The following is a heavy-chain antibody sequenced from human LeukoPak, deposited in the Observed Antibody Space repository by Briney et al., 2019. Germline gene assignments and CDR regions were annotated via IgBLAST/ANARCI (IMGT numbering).Heavy chain of an antibody. CDR1: GFTFDKAW. CDR2: IKSKIHGGTI. D-gene: IGHD3-22*01. V-gene: IGHV3-15*01. J-gene: IGHJ4*02. Sequence: PGGSLRLSCAASGFTFDKAWMTWVRQAPGKGPEWVGRIKSKIHGGTIDYAAPVKGRFTISRDDSENTVYLQMNSLRAEDTAVYYCARLYDSSAYHADHFDYWGQGTLVTVSS. CDR3: ARLYDSSAYHADHFDY.